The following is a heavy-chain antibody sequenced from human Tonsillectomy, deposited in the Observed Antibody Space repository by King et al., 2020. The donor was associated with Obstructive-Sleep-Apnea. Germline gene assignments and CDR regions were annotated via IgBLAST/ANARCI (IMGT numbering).Heavy chain of an antibody. CDR2: INPNSGGT. CDR1: GYTFTGYY. CDR3: ARMRHPTIFDY. J-gene: IGHJ4*02. Sequence: QLVQSGAEVKKPGASVKVSCKASGYTFTGYYMHWVRQAPGQGLEWMVWINPNSGGTYYAQKFQGRVTMTRDTSISTAYMELSRLRSDDTAVYYCARMRHPTIFDYWGQGTLVTVSS. D-gene: IGHD5-24*01. V-gene: IGHV1-2*02.